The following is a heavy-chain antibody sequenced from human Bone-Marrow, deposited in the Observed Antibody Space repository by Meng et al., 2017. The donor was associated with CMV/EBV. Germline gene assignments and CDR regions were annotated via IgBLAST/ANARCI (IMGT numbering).Heavy chain of an antibody. D-gene: IGHD2-2*01. CDR1: SISSSGYY. CDR2: IYYSGST. CDR3: ARDCSSTSCSDYYGMDV. V-gene: IGHV4-39*07. Sequence: SISSSGYYWGWIRQPTGKGMEWIGSIYYSGSTYYNPSLKSRVTISVDTSKNQFSLKLSSVTAADTAVYYCARDCSSTSCSDYYGMDVWGQGTTVTVSS. J-gene: IGHJ6*02.